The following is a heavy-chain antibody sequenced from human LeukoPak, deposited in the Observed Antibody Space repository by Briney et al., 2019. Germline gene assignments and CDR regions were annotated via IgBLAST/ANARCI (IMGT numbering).Heavy chain of an antibody. CDR3: AKRATFGSYGPFDY. J-gene: IGHJ4*02. D-gene: IGHD1-26*01. V-gene: IGHV3-23*01. CDR1: GFTFSNYN. CDR2: ISGSGGST. Sequence: QAGGSLRLSCAASGFTFSNYNMNWVCQAPGKGLEWVSSISGSGGSTYYADSVKGRFTISRDNSKNTLYLQMNSLRAEDTAVYYCAKRATFGSYGPFDYWGQGTLVTVSS.